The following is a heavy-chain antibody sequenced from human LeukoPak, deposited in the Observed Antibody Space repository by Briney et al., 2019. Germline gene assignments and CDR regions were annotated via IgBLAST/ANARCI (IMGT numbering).Heavy chain of an antibody. V-gene: IGHV3-21*01. CDR2: ISSSGSYI. CDR3: ATQDAAKFDY. Sequence: PGGSLRLSCAASGFTFSSYSMSWVRQAPGKGLEWVSSISSSGSYIYYADSVKGRFTISRDNAKNSLYLQMNSLRAEDTAVYYCATQDAAKFDYWGHRNLGSVSS. D-gene: IGHD2-15*01. J-gene: IGHJ4*01. CDR1: GFTFSSYS.